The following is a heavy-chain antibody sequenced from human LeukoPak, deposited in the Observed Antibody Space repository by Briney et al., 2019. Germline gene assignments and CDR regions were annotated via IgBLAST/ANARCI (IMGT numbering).Heavy chain of an antibody. CDR1: GYSISSGYY. Sequence: PSETLSLTCTVSGYSISSGYYWGWIRQPPGKGLEWIGSIYHSGSTYYNPSLKSRVTISVDTSKNQFSLKLSSVTAADTAVYYCARVAVEWLVEKIGAFDIWGQGTMVTVSS. V-gene: IGHV4-38-2*02. D-gene: IGHD6-19*01. CDR2: IYHSGST. J-gene: IGHJ3*02. CDR3: ARVAVEWLVEKIGAFDI.